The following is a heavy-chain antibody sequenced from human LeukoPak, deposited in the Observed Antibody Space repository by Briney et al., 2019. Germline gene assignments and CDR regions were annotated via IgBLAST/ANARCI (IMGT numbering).Heavy chain of an antibody. D-gene: IGHD3-3*01. CDR1: GFTFSSYS. J-gene: IGHJ6*03. CDR3: ARGFDLWSGYYMDV. Sequence: GGSLRLSCAASGFTFSSYSMNWVRQAPGKGLEWVSAISSSSSYIYYADSVKGRFTISRDNAKNSLYLQMSSLRAEDTAVYYCARGFDLWSGYYMDVWGKGTTVTVSS. CDR2: ISSSSSYI. V-gene: IGHV3-21*01.